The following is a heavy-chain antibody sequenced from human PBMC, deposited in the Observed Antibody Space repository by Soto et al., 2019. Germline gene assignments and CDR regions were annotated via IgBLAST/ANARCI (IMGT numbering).Heavy chain of an antibody. CDR1: GFTFSSYA. D-gene: IGHD3-10*01. CDR2: IGGSGGDT. CDR3: ARRSWRGRADY. J-gene: IGHJ4*02. V-gene: IGHV3-23*01. Sequence: GGSLRLSCAATGFTFSSYAMSWVRQAPGKGLEWVSGIGGSGGDTYYADSVKGRFTVSRDNAENTLYLQLNSLRVEDTAIYYCARRSWRGRADYWGQGILVTSPQ.